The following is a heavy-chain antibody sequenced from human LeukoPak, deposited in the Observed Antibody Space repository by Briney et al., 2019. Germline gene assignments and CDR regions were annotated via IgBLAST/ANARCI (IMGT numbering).Heavy chain of an antibody. CDR1: GDSFSSSRYH. Sequence: SETLSLTCTVSGDSFSSSRYHWGWIRQPPGKGLDWIGSIYYTGNTCYNPSRKSRVTISLDTSKTQFSLNLSSVTASDTAVYYCAIQEVAYCDYPYYFVDWGQGPLVTVSS. CDR3: AIQEVAYCDYPYYFVD. V-gene: IGHV4-39*01. CDR2: IYYTGNT. J-gene: IGHJ4*02. D-gene: IGHD4-17*01.